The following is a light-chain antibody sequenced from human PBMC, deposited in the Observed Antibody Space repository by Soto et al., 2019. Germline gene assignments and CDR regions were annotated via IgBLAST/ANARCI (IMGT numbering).Light chain of an antibody. V-gene: IGKV3-20*01. Sequence: ERVLTQSPGTLSLSPGERATLSCRASQSVSSSYLAWYQQKPGQAPRLLIYDASRRDIGVPDRFSGSGSGTDFTLTISGLEPEDFAVYYCQQYGRSGTFGQGTKVDIK. CDR2: DAS. J-gene: IGKJ1*01. CDR1: QSVSSSY. CDR3: QQYGRSGT.